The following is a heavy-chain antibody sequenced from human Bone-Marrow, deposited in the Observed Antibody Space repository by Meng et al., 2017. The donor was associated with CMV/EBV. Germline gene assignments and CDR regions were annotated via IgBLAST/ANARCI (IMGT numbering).Heavy chain of an antibody. D-gene: IGHD6-13*01. CDR2: IYSGGST. J-gene: IGHJ6*02. CDR1: GFTVSSNY. Sequence: GESLKISCAASGFTVSSNYMSWVRQAPGKGLEWVSVIYSGGSTYYADSVKGRFTISRDNSKNTLYLQMNSLRAEDTAVYYCARGGTAAGTFPRPYYYYYGMDVWGQGNTVSVSS. CDR3: ARGGTAAGTFPRPYYYYYGMDV. V-gene: IGHV3-53*01.